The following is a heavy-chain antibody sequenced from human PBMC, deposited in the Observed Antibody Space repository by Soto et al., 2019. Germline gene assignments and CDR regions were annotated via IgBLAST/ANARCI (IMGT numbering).Heavy chain of an antibody. J-gene: IGHJ4*02. D-gene: IGHD5-12*01. CDR3: AKHIVATTTDFDS. CDR1: GGTFSSYT. CDR2: IIPILGIA. Sequence: QVQLVQSGAEVKKPGSSVKVSCKASGGTFSSYTISWVRQAPGQGLEWMGRIIPILGIANYAQKFQGRVTITADKSTSTAYMELSSLRSEDTAVYYCAKHIVATTTDFDSWGQGTLVTVSS. V-gene: IGHV1-69*02.